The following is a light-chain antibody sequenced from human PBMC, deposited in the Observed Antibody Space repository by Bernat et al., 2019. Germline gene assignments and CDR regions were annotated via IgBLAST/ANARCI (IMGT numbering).Light chain of an antibody. J-gene: IGLJ3*02. CDR3: CSYAGSHWV. CDR1: SSDVGGYDY. V-gene: IGLV2-11*01. CDR2: DVS. Sequence: QSALTQPRSVSGSPGQSVTISCTGTSSDVGGYDYVSWYQQHPGKAPRLMIYDVSKRPSGVPDRFSASKSGNTASLTISGLQAEDETDYYCCSYAGSHWVFCGGTKLTVL.